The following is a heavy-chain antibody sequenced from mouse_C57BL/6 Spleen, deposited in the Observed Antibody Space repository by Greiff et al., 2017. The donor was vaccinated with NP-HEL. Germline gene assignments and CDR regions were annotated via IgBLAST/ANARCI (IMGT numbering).Heavy chain of an antibody. CDR3: ARSNYSNYSYYFDY. Sequence: EVKLVESGPELVKPGASVKISCKASGYSFTDYNMNWVKQSNGKSLEWIGVINPNYGTTSYNQKFKGKATLTVDQSSSTAYMQLNSLTSEDSAVYYCARSNYSNYSYYFDYWGQGTTLTVSS. D-gene: IGHD2-5*01. J-gene: IGHJ2*01. V-gene: IGHV1-39*01. CDR2: INPNYGTT. CDR1: GYSFTDYN.